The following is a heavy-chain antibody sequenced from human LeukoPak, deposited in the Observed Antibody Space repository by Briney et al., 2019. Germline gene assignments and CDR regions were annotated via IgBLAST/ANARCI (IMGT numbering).Heavy chain of an antibody. CDR2: ISSSSSYI. D-gene: IGHD2-2*01. Sequence: GGSLRLSCAASGFTFSSYSMNWVRQAPGKGLEWVSSISSSSSYIYYADSVKGRFTISRDNARNSLYLQMNSLRAEGTAVYYCARDRRGTSCHDYWGQGTLVTVSS. CDR3: ARDRRGTSCHDY. J-gene: IGHJ4*02. V-gene: IGHV3-21*01. CDR1: GFTFSSYS.